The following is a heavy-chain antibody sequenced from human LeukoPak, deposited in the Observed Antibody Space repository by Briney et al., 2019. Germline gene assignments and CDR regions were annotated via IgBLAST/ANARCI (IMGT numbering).Heavy chain of an antibody. Sequence: SGTLSLTCAVSGGSISSSNWWSWVRQPPGKGLEWIGEIYHSGSTNYNPSLKSRVTISVDKSKNQFSLKLGSVTAADTAVYYCARGRPGGELERSFDYWGQGTLVTVSS. V-gene: IGHV4-4*02. J-gene: IGHJ4*02. CDR1: GGSISSSNW. CDR2: IYHSGST. D-gene: IGHD1-1*01. CDR3: ARGRPGGELERSFDY.